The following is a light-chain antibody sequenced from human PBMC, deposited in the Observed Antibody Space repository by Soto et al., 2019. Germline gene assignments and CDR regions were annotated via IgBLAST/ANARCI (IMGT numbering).Light chain of an antibody. CDR3: AAWDDRLSGWV. J-gene: IGLJ3*02. V-gene: IGLV1-47*01. CDR2: RND. CDR1: RSNIGSNY. Sequence: QSVLTQPPSASGTPGQRVTISCSGSRSNIGSNYVFWYQQLPQTAPKLLIYRNDQRPSGVPDRFSGSKSGTSASLAISGPRLEDEADYYCAAWDDRLSGWVFGGGTKVTVL.